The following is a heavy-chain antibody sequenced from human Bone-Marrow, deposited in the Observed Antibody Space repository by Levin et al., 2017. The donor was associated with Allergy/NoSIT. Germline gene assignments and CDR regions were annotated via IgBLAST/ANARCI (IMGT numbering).Heavy chain of an antibody. CDR1: GFTFSAYG. CDR2: IWHDGKDK. J-gene: IGHJ4*02. D-gene: IGHD3-10*01. V-gene: IGHV3-33*01. CDR3: ARAYKSGSYAHFDY. Sequence: GGSLRLSCAASGFTFSAYGMHWVRQAPGKGLEWVAVIWHDGKDKFYGESVEGRATISRDNSKNIVNLQVSSLRAEDTATYYCARAYKSGSYAHFDYWGQGALVTVSS.